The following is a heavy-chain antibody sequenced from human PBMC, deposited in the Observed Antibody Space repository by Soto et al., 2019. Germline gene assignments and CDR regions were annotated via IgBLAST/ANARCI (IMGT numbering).Heavy chain of an antibody. D-gene: IGHD3-16*01. Sequence: PGGSLRLSCASSLCTFSSYAMHWVRQAPGKGLEWVAVISYDGNNKDYGDSVKGRFTISRDNSKNTLYLQMNSLRAEDTAVYYCERDRESSFIGATASQLHDWGQGSXVT. V-gene: IGHV3-30-3*01. J-gene: IGHJ4*02. CDR3: ERDRESSFIGATASQLHD. CDR1: LCTFSSYA. CDR2: ISYDGNNK.